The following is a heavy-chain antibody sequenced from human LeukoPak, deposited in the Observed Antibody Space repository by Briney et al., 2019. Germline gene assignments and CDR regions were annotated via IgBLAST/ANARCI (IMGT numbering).Heavy chain of an antibody. V-gene: IGHV4-30-4*01. Sequence: SETLSLTCTVSGGSISSGDYYWSWIRQPPGKGLEWIGYIYYSGSTYYNPSLKSRVTISVDTSKNKFSLTLSSVTAADTAVYYCASAPWGDYVDYWGQGTLVTVSS. CDR2: IYYSGST. D-gene: IGHD3-16*01. CDR1: GGSISSGDYY. J-gene: IGHJ4*02. CDR3: ASAPWGDYVDY.